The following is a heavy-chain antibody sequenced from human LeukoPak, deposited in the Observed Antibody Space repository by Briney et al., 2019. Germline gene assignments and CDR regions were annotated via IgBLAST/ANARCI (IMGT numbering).Heavy chain of an antibody. CDR1: GFTFSSYE. CDR2: ISSSGSTI. Sequence: GGSLRLSCAASGFTFSSYEMDWVRQAPGKGLEWVSYISSSGSTIYYADSVKGRFTISRDNAKNSLYLQMKSLRAEDTAVYYCARDTYYYDSSGYYLVYFDYWGQGTLVTVSS. D-gene: IGHD3-22*01. CDR3: ARDTYYYDSSGYYLVYFDY. V-gene: IGHV3-48*03. J-gene: IGHJ4*02.